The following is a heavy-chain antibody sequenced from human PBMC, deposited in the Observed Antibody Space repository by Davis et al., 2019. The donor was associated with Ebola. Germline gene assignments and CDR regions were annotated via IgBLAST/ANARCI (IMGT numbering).Heavy chain of an antibody. CDR1: GGSISSYY. CDR2: IYYSGST. V-gene: IGHV4-59*01. J-gene: IGHJ4*02. D-gene: IGHD3-22*01. Sequence: GSLRLSCTVSGGSISSYYWSWIRQPPGKGLEWIGYIYYSGSTNYNPSLKSRVTISVDTSKNQFSLKLSSVTAADTAVYYCARGSLEYYYDSSGYGTKYYFDYWGQGTLVTVSS. CDR3: ARGSLEYYYDSSGYGTKYYFDY.